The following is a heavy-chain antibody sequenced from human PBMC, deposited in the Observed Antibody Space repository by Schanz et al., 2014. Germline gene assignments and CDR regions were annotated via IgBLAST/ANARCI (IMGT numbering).Heavy chain of an antibody. Sequence: VQLLQFGGGVVQPGGSLRLSCGGSGFTFSKYWMSWVRQAPGKGLEWVANIKQDGSEKYYADSVKGRFTISRDNAKNSLYLQMSSLRAEDTAIYYCAKLSSSGRLAGYFDYWGQGALVTVSS. J-gene: IGHJ4*02. V-gene: IGHV3-7*05. CDR3: AKLSSSGRLAGYFDY. CDR2: IKQDGSEK. CDR1: GFTFSKYW. D-gene: IGHD6-19*01.